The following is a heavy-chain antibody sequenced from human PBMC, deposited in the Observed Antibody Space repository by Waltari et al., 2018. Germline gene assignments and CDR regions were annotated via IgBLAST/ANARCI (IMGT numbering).Heavy chain of an antibody. V-gene: IGHV4-4*07. CDR3: ARDPTGYCSSTSCYEVAFEI. Sequence: QVQLQESGPGLVKPSETLSLTCTVSGGSISSYYWSWIRQPAGKGLEWIGRIYTSGSTTYNPSLKSRVARSGDTSKNQFALKLSSVTAADTAVYYGARDPTGYCSSTSCYEVAFEIWGQGTMVTVSS. J-gene: IGHJ3*02. CDR2: IYTSGST. D-gene: IGHD2-2*01. CDR1: GGSISSYY.